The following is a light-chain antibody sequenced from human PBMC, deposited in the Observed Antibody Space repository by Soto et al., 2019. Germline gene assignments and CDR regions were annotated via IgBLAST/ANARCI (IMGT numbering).Light chain of an antibody. Sequence: QSVLTQPPSVSAAPGQKVTISCSGSSSNIGNNYVSWYQQLPGTAPKLLIYENNKRPSGIPARVSGSKSGTSATLGITGLQTGDEADYYGGTCDSSLSAGEVFGGGTKLTVL. CDR3: GTCDSSLSAGEV. V-gene: IGLV1-51*02. J-gene: IGLJ2*01. CDR1: SSNIGNNY. CDR2: ENN.